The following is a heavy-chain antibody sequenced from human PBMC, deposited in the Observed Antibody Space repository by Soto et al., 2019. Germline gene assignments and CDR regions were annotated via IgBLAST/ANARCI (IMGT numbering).Heavy chain of an antibody. CDR2: IWYDGSNK. D-gene: IGHD1-26*01. CDR3: ARTEVGANEYFQH. V-gene: IGHV3-33*01. CDR1: GFTFSSYG. Sequence: QVQLVESGGGVVQPGRSLRLSCAASGFTFSSYGMHWVRQAPGKGLEWVAVIWYDGSNKYYADSVKGRFTISRDNSKNTLYLQMNSLRAEDTAVYYCARTEVGANEYFQHWGQGTLVTVSS. J-gene: IGHJ1*01.